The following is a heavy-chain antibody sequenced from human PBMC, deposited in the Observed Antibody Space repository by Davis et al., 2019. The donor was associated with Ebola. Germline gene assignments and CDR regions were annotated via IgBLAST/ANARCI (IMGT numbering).Heavy chain of an antibody. CDR1: GFIIRDYW. CDR3: AKDALRSGWSYGMDV. D-gene: IGHD6-19*01. Sequence: GESLKTSCAASGFIIRDYWMTWVRRPPGKGLEWVANIKHDGSEKNYLGSVEGRFAISRDNTQNTLYLQMDSLRAEDTAVYYCAKDALRSGWSYGMDVWGQGTTVTVSS. CDR2: IKHDGSEK. J-gene: IGHJ6*02. V-gene: IGHV3-7*01.